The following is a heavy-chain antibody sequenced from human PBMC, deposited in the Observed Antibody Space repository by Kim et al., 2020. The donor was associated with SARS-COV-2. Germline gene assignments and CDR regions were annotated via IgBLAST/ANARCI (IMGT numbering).Heavy chain of an antibody. V-gene: IGHV1-46*01. J-gene: IGHJ4*02. CDR3: ARDGLIGREYYFDY. D-gene: IGHD3-10*01. Sequence: AQKFQGRVTMTRDTSTSTVYMELSSLRSEDTAVYHCARDGLIGREYYFDYWGQGTLVTVSS.